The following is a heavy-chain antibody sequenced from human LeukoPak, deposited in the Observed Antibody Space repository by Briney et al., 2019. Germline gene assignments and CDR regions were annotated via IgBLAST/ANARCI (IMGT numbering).Heavy chain of an antibody. Sequence: SETLSLTCTVSGGSISDYYWSWIRRPPGKGLEWIGYTHYSGSTNYNPSLKSRVTISVDTSKNQFSLKLSSVTTADTAVYYCASESVALAGIDYWGQGTLVTVSS. D-gene: IGHD6-19*01. CDR2: THYSGST. CDR1: GGSISDYY. V-gene: IGHV4-59*08. CDR3: ASESVALAGIDY. J-gene: IGHJ4*02.